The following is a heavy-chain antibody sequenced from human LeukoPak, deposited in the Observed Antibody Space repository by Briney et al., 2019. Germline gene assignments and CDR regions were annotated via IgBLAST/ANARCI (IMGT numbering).Heavy chain of an antibody. CDR3: ATGRSIVVVPAAMDY. D-gene: IGHD2-2*01. Sequence: ASVKVSCKVSGYTFTDYYMHWVQQAPGKGLEWMGLVDPEDGETIYAEKFQGRVTITADTSTDAAYMELSSLRSEDTAVYYCATGRSIVVVPAAMDYWGQGTLVTVSS. J-gene: IGHJ4*02. CDR2: VDPEDGET. CDR1: GYTFTDYY. V-gene: IGHV1-69-2*01.